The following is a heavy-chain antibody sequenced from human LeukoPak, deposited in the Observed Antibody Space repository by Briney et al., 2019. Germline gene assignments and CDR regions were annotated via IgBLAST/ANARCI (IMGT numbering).Heavy chain of an antibody. CDR1: GFTFSDYT. Sequence: GGSLRLSCAASGFTFSDYTMNWVRQAPGKGLEWVSSIGSVTTYIYYADSVKGRFTISRDNAKNSLSLQMNSLRAEDTAVYYCARAIAVAGPYFDYWGQGTLVTVSS. CDR2: IGSVTTYI. J-gene: IGHJ4*02. CDR3: ARAIAVAGPYFDY. D-gene: IGHD6-19*01. V-gene: IGHV3-21*01.